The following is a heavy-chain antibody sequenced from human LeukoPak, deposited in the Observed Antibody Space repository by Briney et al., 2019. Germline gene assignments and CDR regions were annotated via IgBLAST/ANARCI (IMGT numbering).Heavy chain of an antibody. Sequence: SETLSLTCTVSGGSVSGYYWSWIRQPPGKGLEWIGYIYTSGTKYNPSLESRVTISLDTPKNQYSLSLTSVTAADTAVYYCARHWVLTGYENWFDPWGQGTLVTVSS. CDR2: IYTSGT. J-gene: IGHJ5*02. V-gene: IGHV4-4*09. CDR3: ARHWVLTGYENWFDP. CDR1: GGSVSGYY. D-gene: IGHD5-12*01.